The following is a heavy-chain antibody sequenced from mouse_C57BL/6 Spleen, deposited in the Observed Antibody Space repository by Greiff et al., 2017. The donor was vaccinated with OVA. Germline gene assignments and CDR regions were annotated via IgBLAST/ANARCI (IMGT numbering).Heavy chain of an antibody. CDR1: GFTFSDAW. CDR2: IRNKANNHAT. V-gene: IGHV6-6*01. J-gene: IGHJ3*01. CDR3: TRQGDYGDWLAY. Sequence: EVKLVESGGGLVQPGGSMKLSCAASGFTFSDAWMDWVRQSPEQGLEWVAEIRNKANNHATYYAESVKGRFTISRDDSKRSVYLQMNSLRAEDTGIYYCTRQGDYGDWLAYWGQGTLVTVSA. D-gene: IGHD1-1*01.